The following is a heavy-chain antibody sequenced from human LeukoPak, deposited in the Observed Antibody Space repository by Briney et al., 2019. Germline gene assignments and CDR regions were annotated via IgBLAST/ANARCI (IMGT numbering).Heavy chain of an antibody. CDR1: GYSFTSYW. J-gene: IGHJ3*02. Sequence: GESLKISCKGSGYSFTSYWIGWVRQMPGKGLEWMGIIYPGDSDTRYSPSFQGQVTISADKSISTAYLQCSSLKASDTAMYYCARQLYGSGSYYSYDAFDIWGQGTLVTVSS. D-gene: IGHD3-10*01. CDR3: ARQLYGSGSYYSYDAFDI. V-gene: IGHV5-51*01. CDR2: IYPGDSDT.